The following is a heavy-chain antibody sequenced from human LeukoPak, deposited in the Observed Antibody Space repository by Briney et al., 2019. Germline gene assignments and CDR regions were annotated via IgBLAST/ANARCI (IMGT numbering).Heavy chain of an antibody. D-gene: IGHD1-14*01. Sequence: GASLRLSCAASGFTFSSYAMSWVRQAPGKGLEWVSAISGSGGSTYYADSVKGRFTISRDNAKNTLYLQMNSLRAEDTAVYYCARDLTFGFDPWGQGTLVTVSS. V-gene: IGHV3-23*01. CDR2: ISGSGGST. CDR1: GFTFSSYA. J-gene: IGHJ5*02. CDR3: ARDLTFGFDP.